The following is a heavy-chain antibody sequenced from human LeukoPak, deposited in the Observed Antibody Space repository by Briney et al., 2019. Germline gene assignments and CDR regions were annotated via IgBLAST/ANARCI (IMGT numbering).Heavy chain of an antibody. J-gene: IGHJ4*02. V-gene: IGHV1-18*01. D-gene: IGHD6-19*01. CDR3: ARGYSSGWDYDY. CDR1: GYTFTSYG. Sequence: ASVKVSCKASGYTFTSYGFSWVRQAPGQGLEWMGWISAHNGNTNYAQNLQGRVTMTTDTSTSTAYMELRSLRSDDTAVYYCARGYSSGWDYDYWGQGTLVTVSS. CDR2: ISAHNGNT.